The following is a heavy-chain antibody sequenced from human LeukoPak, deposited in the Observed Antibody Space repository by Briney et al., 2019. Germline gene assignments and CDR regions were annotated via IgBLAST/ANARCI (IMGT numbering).Heavy chain of an antibody. Sequence: SVKVSCKASGGTFSSYAISWVRQAPGQGLEWMGGIIPIFGTANYAQKFQGRVTITTDESTSTAYMELSSLRSEDTAVYYCATSAVRGSPPDFDYWGQGTLVTVSS. CDR1: GGTFSSYA. D-gene: IGHD3-10*01. J-gene: IGHJ4*02. V-gene: IGHV1-69*05. CDR3: ATSAVRGSPPDFDY. CDR2: IIPIFGTA.